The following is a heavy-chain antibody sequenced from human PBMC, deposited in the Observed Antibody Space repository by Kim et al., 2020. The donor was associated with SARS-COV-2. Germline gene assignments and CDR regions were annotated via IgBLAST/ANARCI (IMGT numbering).Heavy chain of an antibody. J-gene: IGHJ6*02. V-gene: IGHV3-30*18. CDR3: AKDPWYYGSGDYYYYGMDV. CDR1: GFTFSSYG. Sequence: GGSLRLSCAASGFTFSSYGMHWVRQAPGKGLEWVAVISYDGSNKYYADSVKGRFTISRDNSKNTLYLQMNSLRAEDTAVYYCAKDPWYYGSGDYYYYGMDVWGQGTTVTVSS. CDR2: ISYDGSNK. D-gene: IGHD3-10*01.